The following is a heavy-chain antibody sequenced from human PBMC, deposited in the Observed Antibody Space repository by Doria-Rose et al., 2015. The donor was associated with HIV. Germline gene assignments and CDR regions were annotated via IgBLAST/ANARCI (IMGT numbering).Heavy chain of an antibody. Sequence: TLSLTCTVSGASITNHYWSWLRQPPGKGLEWIGFVYYSGSTNYNPSLKSRVTVSLDTSKSQIFLKLSSVTTADTAVYYCARVILTGLKNWFDPWGQGTLVTVSS. J-gene: IGHJ5*02. V-gene: IGHV4-59*11. CDR1: GASITNHY. CDR3: ARVILTGLKNWFDP. CDR2: VYYSGST. D-gene: IGHD3-9*01.